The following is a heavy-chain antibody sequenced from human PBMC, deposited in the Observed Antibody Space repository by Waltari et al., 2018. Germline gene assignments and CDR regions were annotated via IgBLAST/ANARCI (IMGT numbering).Heavy chain of an antibody. CDR2: SNQSRVT. V-gene: IGHV4-34*01. Sequence: QVQLQQWGAGLLKPSETLSLTCAVSGGAFSGYSWSWLRQPPGKGLEWIGESNQSRVTNYNRALNSVGTISGDTSKKQVSRKLRSVTAADRAVDYCARLPWKPWYSGYEGRVRKGVDVWGQGTTVTVSS. J-gene: IGHJ6*02. CDR3: ARLPWKPWYSGYEGRVRKGVDV. D-gene: IGHD5-12*01. CDR1: GGAFSGYS.